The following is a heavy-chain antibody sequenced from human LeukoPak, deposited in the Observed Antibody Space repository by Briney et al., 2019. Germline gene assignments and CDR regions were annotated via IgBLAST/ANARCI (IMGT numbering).Heavy chain of an antibody. V-gene: IGHV1-3*01. CDR1: VYTFTSYA. D-gene: IGHD5-18*01. CDR3: ARGRLWSNYDY. CDR2: INAGNGNT. Sequence: ASVKVSCKASVYTFTSYAMHWVRQAPGQRLEWMGWINAGNGNTKYSQKFQGRVTITRDTSASTAYMELSSLRSEDTAVYYCARGRLWSNYDYWGQGTLVTVSS. J-gene: IGHJ4*02.